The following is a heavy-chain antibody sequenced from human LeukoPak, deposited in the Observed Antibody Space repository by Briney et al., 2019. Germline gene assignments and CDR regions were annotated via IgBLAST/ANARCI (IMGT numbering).Heavy chain of an antibody. V-gene: IGHV4-30-2*01. J-gene: IGHJ4*02. D-gene: IGHD3-3*01. CDR3: ASYYDFWSGSSRLAFDY. CDR2: IYHSGST. CDR1: GGSISSGGYS. Sequence: SETLSLTCAVSGGSISSGGYSWSWIRQPPGKGLEWIAYIYHSGSTYYNPSLKSRVTISVDRSKNQFSLKLSSVTAADTAVYYCASYYDFWSGSSRLAFDYWGQGTLVTVSS.